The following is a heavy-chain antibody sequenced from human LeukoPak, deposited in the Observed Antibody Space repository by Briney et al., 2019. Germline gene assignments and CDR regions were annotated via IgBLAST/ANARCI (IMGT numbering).Heavy chain of an antibody. CDR1: GFTFSSYA. Sequence: GGSLRLSCAASGFTFSSYAMSWVRQAPGKGLEWVSAISGSGGSTYYADSVKGRFTISRDNSKNTLYLQMNSLRAEDRAVYYCAKVAVNYGDYVFWSGYYFDYWGQGTLVTVSS. CDR2: ISGSGGST. V-gene: IGHV3-23*01. J-gene: IGHJ4*02. CDR3: AKVAVNYGDYVFWSGYYFDY. D-gene: IGHD4-17*01.